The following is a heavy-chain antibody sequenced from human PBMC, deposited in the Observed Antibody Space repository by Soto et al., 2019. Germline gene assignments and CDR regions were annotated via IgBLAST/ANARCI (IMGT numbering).Heavy chain of an antibody. D-gene: IGHD3-16*01. J-gene: IGHJ5*02. CDR1: GYSFTNND. Sequence: ASVKVSCKASGYSFTNNDVSWVRQATGQGLEWMGWMNPGSGDTGYAQKFQGRVTVTRDISIATAYMELSSLRSDDTAIYYCARMATFGSFNWFDPWGQGTLVTVSS. CDR3: ARMATFGSFNWFDP. CDR2: MNPGSGDT. V-gene: IGHV1-8*01.